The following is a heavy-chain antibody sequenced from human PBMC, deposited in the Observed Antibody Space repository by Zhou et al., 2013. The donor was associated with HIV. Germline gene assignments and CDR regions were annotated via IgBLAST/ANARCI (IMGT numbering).Heavy chain of an antibody. D-gene: IGHD2-15*01. CDR2: INPSGGGT. V-gene: IGHV1-46*01. Sequence: QVQLVQSGAEVKKPGASVKVSCKASGFSFTSYYMHWVRQAPGQGLEWMGIINPSGGGTTYAQQFQGRVTMTRDTSTSTVYMELSSLRSDDTAVYFCARAYSATWYGGGFFYLDVWVRDHGLRLL. CDR1: GFSFTSYY. CDR3: ARAYSATWYGGGFFYLDV. J-gene: IGHJ6*04.